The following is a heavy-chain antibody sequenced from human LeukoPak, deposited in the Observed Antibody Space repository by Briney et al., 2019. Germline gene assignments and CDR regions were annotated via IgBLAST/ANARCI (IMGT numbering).Heavy chain of an antibody. D-gene: IGHD7-27*01. CDR1: GYTFTGYY. CDR3: ARELGSLNYGMDV. CDR2: INPNSGGT. Sequence: ASVKVSCKASGYTFTGYYMHWVRQAPGQGLEWMGWINPNSGGTNYAQKFQGRVTMTRDTSISTAYMELSRLRSDDTAVYDCARELGSLNYGMDVWGQGTTVTVSS. J-gene: IGHJ6*02. V-gene: IGHV1-2*02.